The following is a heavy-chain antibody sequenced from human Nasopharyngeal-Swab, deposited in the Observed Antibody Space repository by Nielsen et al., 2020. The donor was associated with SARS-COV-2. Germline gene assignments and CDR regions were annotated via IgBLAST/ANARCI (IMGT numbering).Heavy chain of an antibody. CDR2: ISFSGGGT. V-gene: IGHV3-23*01. D-gene: IGHD3-3*01. CDR1: GFTFTNYA. CDR3: AKGFLEWLIHGNVLDV. Sequence: GESLKISCATSGFTFTNYAMSWVRQAPGKGLHWVATISFSGGGTYYADSVKGRFTISRDNSQNTLFLQMSSLTAEDTANYYCAKGFLEWLIHGNVLDVWGQGTTVTVSS. J-gene: IGHJ6*02.